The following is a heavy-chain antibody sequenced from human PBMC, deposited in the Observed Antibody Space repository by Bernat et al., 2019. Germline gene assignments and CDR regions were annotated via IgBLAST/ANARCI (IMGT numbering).Heavy chain of an antibody. CDR2: IYYSGST. J-gene: IGHJ6*02. CDR3: ARAIGVEWEPVEYGMDV. CDR1: GGSISSSSYY. D-gene: IGHD1-26*01. V-gene: IGHV4-39*01. Sequence: QLQLQESGPGLVKPSETLSLTCTVSGGSISSSSYYWGWIRQPPGKGLEWIGSIYYSGSTYYNPSLKSRVTISVDTSKNQFSLKLSSVTAADTAVYYCARAIGVEWEPVEYGMDVWGQGTTVTVSS.